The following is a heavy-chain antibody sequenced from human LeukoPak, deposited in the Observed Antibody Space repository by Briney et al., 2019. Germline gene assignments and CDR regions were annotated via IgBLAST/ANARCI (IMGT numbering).Heavy chain of an antibody. D-gene: IGHD3-22*01. CDR1: GFTFSSYS. Sequence: KTGGSLRLSCAASGFTFSSYSMNWVRQAPGKGLEWVSSISSSSLYIYYADSVKGRFTISRDNAKNSLFLQMNSLGAEDTAVYYCARDPGDSSGYLVDYWGQGTLVTVSS. J-gene: IGHJ4*02. CDR3: ARDPGDSSGYLVDY. CDR2: ISSSSLYI. V-gene: IGHV3-21*01.